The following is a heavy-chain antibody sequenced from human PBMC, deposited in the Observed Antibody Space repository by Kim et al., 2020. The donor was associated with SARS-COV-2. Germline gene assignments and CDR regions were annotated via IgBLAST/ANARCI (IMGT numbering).Heavy chain of an antibody. J-gene: IGHJ4*02. D-gene: IGHD1-26*01. CDR2: INSDGRDA. Sequence: GGSLRLSCTASGFTFSSNWMHWVRQAPGKGLVWVSHINSDGRDANYADPVKGRFTISRDNAKNTLYLQMNSLRDDDTAVYYCAREMGAIGSWGQGTLVTVSS. CDR1: GFTFSSNW. CDR3: AREMGAIGS. V-gene: IGHV3-74*01.